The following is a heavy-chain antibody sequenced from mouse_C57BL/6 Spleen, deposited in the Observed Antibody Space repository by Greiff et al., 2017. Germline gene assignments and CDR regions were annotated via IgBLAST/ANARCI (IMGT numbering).Heavy chain of an antibody. V-gene: IGHV1-69*01. CDR3: ATYCSNYMFAY. CDR2: IDPSDSYT. CDR1: GYTFTSYW. J-gene: IGHJ3*01. D-gene: IGHD2-5*01. Sequence: QVQLQQPGAELVMPGASVKLSCKASGYTFTSYWMHWVKQRPGQGLEWIGEIDPSDSYTNYNQKFKGKSTLTVDKSSSTAYMQLSGLTSEDSAVYYCATYCSNYMFAYWGQGTLVTVAA.